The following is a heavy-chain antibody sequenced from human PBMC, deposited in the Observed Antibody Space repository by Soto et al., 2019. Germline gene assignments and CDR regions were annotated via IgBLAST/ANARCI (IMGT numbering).Heavy chain of an antibody. CDR3: ARDLLMTYDYGDYSIYGMDV. CDR1: GFTFSSYA. Sequence: QVQLVESGGGVVQPGRSLRLSCAASGFTFSSYAMHWVRQAPGKGLEWVAVISYDGSNKYYADSVKGRFTISRDNSKNTLYLQMNSLRAEDTAVYYCARDLLMTYDYGDYSIYGMDVWGQGTTVTVSS. V-gene: IGHV3-30-3*01. D-gene: IGHD4-17*01. CDR2: ISYDGSNK. J-gene: IGHJ6*02.